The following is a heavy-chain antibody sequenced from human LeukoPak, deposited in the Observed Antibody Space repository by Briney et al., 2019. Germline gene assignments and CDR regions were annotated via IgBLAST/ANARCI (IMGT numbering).Heavy chain of an antibody. CDR2: MNEDGTEK. CDR3: ARDRGYSNFDY. J-gene: IGHJ4*02. Sequence: GGSLGLSCAASGFTFSNYWMSWVRQAPGKGLEWVANMNEDGTEKNFVDSVTGRFTISRDNAQDSVYLQMNSLRAEDTAVYYCARDRGYSNFDYWGQGTLVTVSS. D-gene: IGHD4-11*01. CDR1: GFTFSNYW. V-gene: IGHV3-7*01.